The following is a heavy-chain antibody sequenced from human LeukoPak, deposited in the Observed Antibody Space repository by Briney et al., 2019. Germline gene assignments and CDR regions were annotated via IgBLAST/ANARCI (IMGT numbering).Heavy chain of an antibody. CDR3: ARLGSTDDAFDI. D-gene: IGHD6-13*01. J-gene: IGHJ3*02. CDR1: GFTFSSYA. Sequence: GGSLRLSCAASGFTFSSYAMSWVRQAPGKGLEWVSSISSSSSYIYYADSVKGRFTISRDNAKNSLYLQMNSLRAEDTAVYYCARLGSTDDAFDIWGQGTMVTVSS. V-gene: IGHV3-21*01. CDR2: ISSSSSYI.